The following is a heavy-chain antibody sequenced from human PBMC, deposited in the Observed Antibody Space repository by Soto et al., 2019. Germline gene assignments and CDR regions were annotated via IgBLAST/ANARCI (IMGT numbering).Heavy chain of an antibody. J-gene: IGHJ6*02. V-gene: IGHV1-69*06. Sequence: SVKVSCKASGGTFSSYAISWERQAPGQGLEWMGGIIPIFGTANYAQKFQGRVTITADKSTSTAYMELSSLRSEDTAVYYCARDHYCSSTSCSYGMDVWGQGTTVTVSS. D-gene: IGHD2-2*01. CDR3: ARDHYCSSTSCSYGMDV. CDR1: GGTFSSYA. CDR2: IIPIFGTA.